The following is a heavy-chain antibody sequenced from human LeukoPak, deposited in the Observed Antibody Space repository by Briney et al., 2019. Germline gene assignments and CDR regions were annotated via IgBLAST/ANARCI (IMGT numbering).Heavy chain of an antibody. Sequence: SQTLSLTCTVSGGSINSGGYFWSWIRQHPGKGLEWIGYIHYRGTTYYNPSLKSRVTISIDTSENHFSLNVSSVTAADTAVYYCARAGSSGWYRNAFDIWGQGTLVTGSS. CDR3: ARAGSSGWYRNAFDI. V-gene: IGHV4-31*03. CDR1: GGSINSGGYF. CDR2: IHYRGTT. D-gene: IGHD6-19*01. J-gene: IGHJ3*02.